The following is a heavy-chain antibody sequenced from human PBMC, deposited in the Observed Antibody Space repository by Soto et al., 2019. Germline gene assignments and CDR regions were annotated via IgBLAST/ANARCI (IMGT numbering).Heavy chain of an antibody. V-gene: IGHV3-21*01. CDR3: VREDGLVGSNSAFDY. CDR1: GFSFSTYN. Sequence: GGSLRLSCATSGFSFSTYNMNWVRQVPGKGLEWVSSINGRSNYKYYTDSVKGRFAISRDNPKNSLYLQMDSLRVEDTAVYYCVREDGLVGSNSAFDYWGQGTLVTSPQ. D-gene: IGHD1-26*01. CDR2: INGRSNYK. J-gene: IGHJ4*02.